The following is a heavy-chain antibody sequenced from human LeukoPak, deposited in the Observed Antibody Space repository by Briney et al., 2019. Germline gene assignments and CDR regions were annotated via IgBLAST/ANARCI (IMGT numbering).Heavy chain of an antibody. V-gene: IGHV4-34*01. D-gene: IGHD3-16*01. CDR2: IHQSGNT. CDR3: ARGRRQDGYAYTRRSTYSFDY. Sequence: PGGSLRLSCAASGFTFSSYTMNWIRQPPGKGLEWIGEIHQSGNTNYNPSLKSRLAISVDTSKNQFSLRLNSVTAADTAVYYCARGRRQDGYAYTRRSTYSFDYWGQGTLVTVSS. CDR1: GFTFSSYT. J-gene: IGHJ4*02.